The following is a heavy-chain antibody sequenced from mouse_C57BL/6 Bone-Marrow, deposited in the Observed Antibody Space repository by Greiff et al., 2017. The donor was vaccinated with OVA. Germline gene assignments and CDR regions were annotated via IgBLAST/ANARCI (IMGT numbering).Heavy chain of an antibody. D-gene: IGHD2-1*01. CDR2: ISDDGSN. CDR3: ARGAIYGNYVDY. J-gene: IGHJ2*01. Sequence: EVQLQESGPGLVKPSQSLSLTCSVTGYSITSGYYWNWIRQFPGNKLEWQGYISDDGSNNYNPSPNNRISCTRYTSKNQLFLKLNSVTTEDTATYYCARGAIYGNYVDYWGQGTTLTVSS. CDR1: GYSITSGYY. V-gene: IGHV3-6*01.